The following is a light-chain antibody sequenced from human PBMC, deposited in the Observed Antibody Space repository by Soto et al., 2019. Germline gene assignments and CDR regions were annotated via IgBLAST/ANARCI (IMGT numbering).Light chain of an antibody. J-gene: IGLJ3*02. CDR3: SAWDDGLSGWV. CDR1: SSNIGSNY. V-gene: IGLV1-47*02. CDR2: SNN. Sequence: QSVLTQPPSASGTPGQRVTISCSGSSSNIGSNYVYWYQQFPGTAPKLLIFSNNQRSSGVPDRLSGSKSGTSASLAISGLRSEDEADYYCSAWDDGLSGWVFGGGTQLTVL.